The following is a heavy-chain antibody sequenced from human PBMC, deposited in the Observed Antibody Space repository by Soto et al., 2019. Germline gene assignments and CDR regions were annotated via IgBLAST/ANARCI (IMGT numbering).Heavy chain of an antibody. D-gene: IGHD1-1*01. CDR2: ISGSGGST. V-gene: IGHV3-23*01. J-gene: IGHJ4*02. CDR3: AKDLFQTGTTNPFDY. CDR1: GFTFSSYA. Sequence: EVQLLESGGGLVQPGGSLRLSCAASGFTFSSYAMSWVRQAPGKGLEWVSAISGSGGSTYYADSVKGRFTISRDNSKNTLYLQMNSLRAGDTAVYYCAKDLFQTGTTNPFDYWGQGTLVTVSS.